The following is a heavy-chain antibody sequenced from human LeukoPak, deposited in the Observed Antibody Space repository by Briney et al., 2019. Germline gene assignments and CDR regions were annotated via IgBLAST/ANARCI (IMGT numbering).Heavy chain of an antibody. CDR2: INHSGST. J-gene: IGHJ4*02. Sequence: XEWIGEINHSGSTNYNPSLKSRVTISVDTSKNQFSLKLSSVTAADTAVYYCARGGQQLVGGYFDYWGQGTLVTVSS. V-gene: IGHV4-34*01. CDR3: ARGGQQLVGGYFDY. D-gene: IGHD6-13*01.